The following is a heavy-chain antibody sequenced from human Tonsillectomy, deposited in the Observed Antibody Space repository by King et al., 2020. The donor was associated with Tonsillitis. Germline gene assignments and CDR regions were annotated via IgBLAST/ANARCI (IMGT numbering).Heavy chain of an antibody. CDR2: INPSGGST. Sequence: QLVQSGAEVKKPGASVKVSCKASGYTFTSYYMHLVRQAPGQGLEWMGIINPSGGSTSYAQKFQGRVTMTRETSTSTVYMELSSLRSEDTAVYYCARESGSYLDYWGQGTLVTVSS. V-gene: IGHV1-46*01. CDR3: ARESGSYLDY. D-gene: IGHD1-26*01. CDR1: GYTFTSYY. J-gene: IGHJ4*02.